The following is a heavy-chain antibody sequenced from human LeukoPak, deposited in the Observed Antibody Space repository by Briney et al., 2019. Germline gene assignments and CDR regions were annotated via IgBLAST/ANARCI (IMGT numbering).Heavy chain of an antibody. Sequence: GASAKVSCKVSGYTLTELSMHWVRQAPGKGLEWMGGFVPEDVETIYAQKFQGRVTMTEDTSTDTAYMELSSLRSEDTALYYCATFVFGDSPYYFDYWGQGTLVTVSS. CDR1: GYTLTELS. V-gene: IGHV1-24*01. J-gene: IGHJ4*02. CDR3: ATFVFGDSPYYFDY. D-gene: IGHD2-21*02. CDR2: FVPEDVET.